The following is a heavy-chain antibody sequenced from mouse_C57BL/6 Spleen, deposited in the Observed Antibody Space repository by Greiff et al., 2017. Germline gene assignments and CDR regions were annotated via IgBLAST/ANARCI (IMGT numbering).Heavy chain of an antibody. CDR2: INPNNGGT. J-gene: IGHJ2*01. Sequence: VQLQQSGPELVKPGASVKISCKASGYTFTDYYMNWVKQSHGKSLEWIGDINPNNGGTSYNQKFKGKATLTVDKSSSTAYMELRSLTSEDSAVXYCAPTIYYDYDKGYYFDYWGQGTTLTVSS. CDR3: APTIYYDYDKGYYFDY. V-gene: IGHV1-26*01. D-gene: IGHD2-4*01. CDR1: GYTFTDYY.